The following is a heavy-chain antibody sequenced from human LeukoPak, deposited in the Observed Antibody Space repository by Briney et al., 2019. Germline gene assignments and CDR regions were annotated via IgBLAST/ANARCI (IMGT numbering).Heavy chain of an antibody. Sequence: SETLSLTCTVSGGSISTSNYYWGWIRQPPGKGLEWIGNIFYSGSTYYSPSLKSRVTISVDTSKNQFSLKLSSVTAADTAVYYCARVITIFGVVYIDYWGQGTLVTVSS. CDR2: IFYSGST. D-gene: IGHD3-3*01. CDR3: ARVITIFGVVYIDY. J-gene: IGHJ4*02. V-gene: IGHV4-39*07. CDR1: GGSISTSNYY.